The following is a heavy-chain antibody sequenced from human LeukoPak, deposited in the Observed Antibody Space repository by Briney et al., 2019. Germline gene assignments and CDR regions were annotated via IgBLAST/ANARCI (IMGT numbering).Heavy chain of an antibody. Sequence: SETLSLTCTVSGGSISSYYWSWIRQPPGKGLEWIGYICYSGSTNYNPSLKSRVTISVDTSKNQFSLKLSSVTAADTAVYYCARAKYQYGELDYWGQGTLVTVSS. J-gene: IGHJ4*02. D-gene: IGHD4-17*01. CDR3: ARAKYQYGELDY. V-gene: IGHV4-59*01. CDR2: ICYSGST. CDR1: GGSISSYY.